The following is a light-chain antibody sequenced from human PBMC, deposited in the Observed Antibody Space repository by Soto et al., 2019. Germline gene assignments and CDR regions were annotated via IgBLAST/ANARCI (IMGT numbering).Light chain of an antibody. CDR2: WAS. CDR1: QSVLYSSNNKNY. J-gene: IGKJ1*01. V-gene: IGKV4-1*01. Sequence: DIVMTQSPDSLAVSLGERATINCKSSQSVLYSSNNKNYLAWHQQKPGQPPKLLISWASTRESGVPDRFSGSWSGTDFTLTISSLQAEDVAVYYCQQYYSTPPTFGQGTKVEIK. CDR3: QQYYSTPPT.